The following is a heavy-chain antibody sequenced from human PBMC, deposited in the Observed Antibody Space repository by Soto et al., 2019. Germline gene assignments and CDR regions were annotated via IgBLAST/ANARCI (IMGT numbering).Heavy chain of an antibody. CDR1: GFRFNNYA. V-gene: IGHV3-23*01. Sequence: PGGSLRLSCAASGFRFNNYAMNWVRQAPGKGLEWVATISATGGSTYYADSVKGRFTISRDNSKNTLYLQMNGLRVEDTAVYYCAKDPLAGNFDYWGQGTQLTVSS. CDR3: AKDPLAGNFDY. J-gene: IGHJ4*02. CDR2: ISATGGST.